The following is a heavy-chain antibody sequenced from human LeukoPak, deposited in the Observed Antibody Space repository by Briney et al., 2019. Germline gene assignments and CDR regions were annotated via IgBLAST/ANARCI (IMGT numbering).Heavy chain of an antibody. CDR1: GFTFSSYS. CDR3: ARDISASSGYPDY. V-gene: IGHV3-21*01. Sequence: PGGSLRLSCAASGFTFSSYSMNWVRQAPGKGLEWVSSISSSSSYIYYADSVKGRFTISRDNAKNSLYLQMNSLRAEDTAVYYCARDISASSGYPDYWGQGTLVTVSS. D-gene: IGHD3-22*01. CDR2: ISSSSSYI. J-gene: IGHJ4*02.